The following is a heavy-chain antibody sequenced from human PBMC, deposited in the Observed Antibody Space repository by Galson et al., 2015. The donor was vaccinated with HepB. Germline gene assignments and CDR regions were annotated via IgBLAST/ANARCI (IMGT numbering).Heavy chain of an antibody. J-gene: IGHJ4*02. CDR3: ARARPAYYFDY. CDR2: ISYDGSNK. Sequence: SLRLSCAASGFTFSSYAMHWVRQAPGKGLEWVAVISYDGSNKYYADSVKGRFTISRDNSKNTLYLQMNSLRAEDTAVYYCARARPAYYFDYWGQGTLVTVSS. D-gene: IGHD6-6*01. CDR1: GFTFSSYA. V-gene: IGHV3-30*04.